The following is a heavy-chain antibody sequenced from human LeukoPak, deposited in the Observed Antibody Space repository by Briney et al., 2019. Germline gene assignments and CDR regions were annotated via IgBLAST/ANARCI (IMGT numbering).Heavy chain of an antibody. CDR3: ARDGGIAAAGTNSPLYYYYGMDV. J-gene: IGHJ6*02. V-gene: IGHV3-30-3*01. D-gene: IGHD6-13*01. CDR2: ISYDGSNK. CDR1: GFTFSSYA. Sequence: GGSLRLSCAASGFTFSSYAMHWVRQAPGKGLEWVAVISYDGSNKYYADSVKGRFTISRDNSKNTLYLQMNSLRAEDTAVYYCARDGGIAAAGTNSPLYYYYGMDVWGQGTTVTVSS.